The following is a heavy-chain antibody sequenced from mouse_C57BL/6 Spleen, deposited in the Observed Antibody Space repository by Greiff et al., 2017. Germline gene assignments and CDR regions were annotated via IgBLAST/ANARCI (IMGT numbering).Heavy chain of an antibody. D-gene: IGHD2-4*01. CDR1: GFNIKDDY. CDR3: TFFYYDYVPFAY. CDR2: IDPENGDT. Sequence: DVQLQESGAELVRPGASVKLSCTASGFNIKDDYMHWVKQRPEQGLEWIGLIDPENGDTEYASKFQGKATITADTSSNTAYLQISSLTSEDPAVYYCTFFYYDYVPFAYWGQGTLVTVSA. V-gene: IGHV14-4*01. J-gene: IGHJ3*01.